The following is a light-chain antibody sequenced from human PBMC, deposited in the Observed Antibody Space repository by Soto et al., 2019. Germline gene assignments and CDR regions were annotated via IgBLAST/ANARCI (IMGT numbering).Light chain of an antibody. CDR3: QQYYSTPT. CDR1: QSLLHSNGYNY. Sequence: DIVMTQSPLSLPVTPGEPASISCRSSQSLLHSNGYNYLDWYLQKPGQSPQLLIYLGSNRASGVPDRFSGSGSGTDFILTINSLQAEDVAVYYCQQYYSTPTFGQGTKVDI. J-gene: IGKJ1*01. CDR2: LGS. V-gene: IGKV2-28*01.